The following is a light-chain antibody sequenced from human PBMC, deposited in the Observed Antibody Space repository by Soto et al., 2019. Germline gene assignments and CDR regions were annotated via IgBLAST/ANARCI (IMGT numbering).Light chain of an antibody. V-gene: IGLV2-23*02. Sequence: QSVLTQPASVSGSPGQSITISCTGTTTDVGSYNLVSWYQQHPGRAPKLMIYEVSRRPSGVSNRFSGSKSGNTASLTISGLQAEDEADYYCCSWAGSNTFYFFGTGTRSTS. CDR1: TTDVGSYNL. CDR2: EVS. CDR3: CSWAGSNTFYF. J-gene: IGLJ1*01.